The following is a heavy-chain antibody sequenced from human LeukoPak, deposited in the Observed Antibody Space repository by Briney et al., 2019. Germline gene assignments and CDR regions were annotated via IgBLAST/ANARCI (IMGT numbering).Heavy chain of an antibody. CDR3: ARDRGYMDV. Sequence: GESLRLSCAASGFTFSSYWMSWVRQAPGKRLEWVANIKQDGSEKYYVASVKGRFTISRDNAENSLFLQMNSLRAEDTAVYYCARDRGYMDVWGKGTTVTVSS. CDR2: IKQDGSEK. CDR1: GFTFSSYW. V-gene: IGHV3-7*01. J-gene: IGHJ6*03.